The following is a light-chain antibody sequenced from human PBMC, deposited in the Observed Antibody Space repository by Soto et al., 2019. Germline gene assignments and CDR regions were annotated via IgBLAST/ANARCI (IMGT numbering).Light chain of an antibody. CDR3: SSYTSSSTL. CDR2: EGS. J-gene: IGLJ2*01. CDR1: SSDVGSYNP. V-gene: IGLV2-14*02. Sequence: QSVLTQPASVSGSPGQSITIACAGTSSDVGSYNPVSWYQQHPGKAPKLMIYEGSKRPSGVSNRFSGSKSGNTASLTISGLQAEDEADYYCSSYTSSSTLFGGGTTLTVL.